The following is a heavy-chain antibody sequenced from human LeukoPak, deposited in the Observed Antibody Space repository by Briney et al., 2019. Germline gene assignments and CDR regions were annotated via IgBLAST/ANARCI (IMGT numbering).Heavy chain of an antibody. J-gene: IGHJ4*02. CDR2: IYTSGST. V-gene: IGHV4-61*02. CDR1: GGSISSGSYY. D-gene: IGHD5-24*01. CDR3: ARGIRPVEGMATINGGYYFDY. Sequence: SQTLSLTCTVSGGSISSGSYYWSWIRQPAGKGLEWIGRIYTSGSTNYNPSLKSRVTISVDTSKNQFSLKLSSVTAADTAVYYCARGIRPVEGMATINGGYYFDYWGQGTLVTVSS.